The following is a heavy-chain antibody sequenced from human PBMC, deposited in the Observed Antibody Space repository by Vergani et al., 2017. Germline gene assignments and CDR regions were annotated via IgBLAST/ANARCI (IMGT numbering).Heavy chain of an antibody. CDR2: IRYDGSNK. D-gene: IGHD2-2*01. J-gene: IGHJ6*03. CDR1: GFTFSSYG. CDR3: EKDGTEYQLLDYYYYIDV. Sequence: QVQLVESGGGVVQPGRSLRLSCAASGFTFSSYGMHWVRQAPGKGLEWVAFIRYDGSNKYYADSVKGRFTISRDNSENTLYQQMNSLRAEDAAVYYCEKDGTEYQLLDYYYYIDVWGKGTTVTVSS. V-gene: IGHV3-30*02.